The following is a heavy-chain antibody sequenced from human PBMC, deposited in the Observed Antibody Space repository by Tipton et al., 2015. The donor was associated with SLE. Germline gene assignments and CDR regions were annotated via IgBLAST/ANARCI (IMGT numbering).Heavy chain of an antibody. D-gene: IGHD2-8*01. V-gene: IGHV4-4*07. J-gene: IGHJ5*02. Sequence: TLSLTCTISGASISSYYWSWIRQSAEKGLEWIGRIYTSGSTAYNPSLKSRVTKSVDLSNKNFLLKLNSVTAADSAVYYCAGHNDIRNGPHLDHWGQGALVTVSS. CDR1: GASISSYY. CDR2: IYTSGST. CDR3: AGHNDIRNGPHLDH.